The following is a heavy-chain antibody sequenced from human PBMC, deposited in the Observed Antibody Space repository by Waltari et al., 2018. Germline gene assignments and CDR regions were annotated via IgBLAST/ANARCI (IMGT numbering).Heavy chain of an antibody. J-gene: IGHJ4*02. CDR1: GGSISSSSYY. Sequence: QLQLQESGPGLVKPSETLSLTCTVSGGSISSSSYYWGWIRQPPGKGLEWIGSIYYRGSTYYNPSLKSRVTISVDTSKNQFSLKLSSVTAADTAGYYCARNGITYCGGDCYSRYFDYWGQGTLVTVSS. CDR2: IYYRGST. D-gene: IGHD2-21*01. V-gene: IGHV4-39*07. CDR3: ARNGITYCGGDCYSRYFDY.